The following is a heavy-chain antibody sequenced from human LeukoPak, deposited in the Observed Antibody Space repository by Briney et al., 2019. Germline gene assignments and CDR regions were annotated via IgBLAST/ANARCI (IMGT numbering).Heavy chain of an antibody. D-gene: IGHD5-18*01. CDR1: GGSFSGYY. J-gene: IGHJ4*02. Sequence: SETLSLTCAVYGGSFSGYYWSWIRQPPGKGLEWIGEINHSGSTNYNPSLKSRVTISVDTSKNQFSLKLSSVTAADTAVYYCARRGTAMVSVDFDYWGQGTLVTVSS. CDR3: ARRGTAMVSVDFDY. V-gene: IGHV4-34*01. CDR2: INHSGST.